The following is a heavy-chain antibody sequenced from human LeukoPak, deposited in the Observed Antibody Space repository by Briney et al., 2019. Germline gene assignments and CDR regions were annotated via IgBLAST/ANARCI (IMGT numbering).Heavy chain of an antibody. CDR2: MSYDGNDK. J-gene: IGHJ4*02. D-gene: IGHD2-2*01. Sequence: PGGSLRLSCAASGFTFSSYAMHWVRQAPGQGLEWVAVMSYDGNDKYYADSVKGRFTISRDNSKNTLYLQMNSLRTEDTAVYYCARGQLYATSWYFNYWGRGTLVIVSS. CDR1: GFTFSSYA. CDR3: ARGQLYATSWYFNY. V-gene: IGHV3-30-3*01.